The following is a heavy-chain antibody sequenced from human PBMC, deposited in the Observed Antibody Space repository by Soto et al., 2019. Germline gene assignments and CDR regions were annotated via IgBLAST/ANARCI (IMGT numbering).Heavy chain of an antibody. J-gene: IGHJ4*02. Sequence: GGSLRLSCAASGFTFSNYGMHWVRQAPGKGLEWVAVISHDGSNKYYADSVKGRFTISRYNPKNTVYLEMNSLKSENTAVFYWAKDTGRDGYNSPDYWGQGTLVTVSS. CDR3: AKDTGRDGYNSPDY. V-gene: IGHV3-30*18. CDR1: GFTFSNYG. D-gene: IGHD5-12*01. CDR2: ISHDGSNK.